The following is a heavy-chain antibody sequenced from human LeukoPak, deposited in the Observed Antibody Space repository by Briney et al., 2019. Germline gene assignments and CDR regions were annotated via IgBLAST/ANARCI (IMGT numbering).Heavy chain of an antibody. J-gene: IGHJ3*02. V-gene: IGHV3-30-3*01. CDR3: ARGKVIRNAFDI. CDR2: ISYDGSNK. Sequence: GGSLRLSCAASGFTFSSYAMHWVRQAPGKGLEWVAVISYDGSNKYYADSVKGRFTISRDNSKNTLYLQMNSLRAEDTAVYYCARGKVIRNAFDIWGQGTMATVSS. CDR1: GFTFSSYA. D-gene: IGHD2-21*01.